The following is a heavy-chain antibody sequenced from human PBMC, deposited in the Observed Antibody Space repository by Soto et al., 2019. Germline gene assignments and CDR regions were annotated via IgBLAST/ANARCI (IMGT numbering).Heavy chain of an antibody. J-gene: IGHJ4*02. D-gene: IGHD2-15*01. CDR3: DRGFLAYCSGGTCYSDY. CDR1: GYTFTTYG. V-gene: IGHV1-18*01. CDR2: ISTYNGNR. Sequence: QVQLVQSGAEVKKPGASVKVSCKASGYTFTTYGINWVRQAPGQGLEWMGWISTYNGNRNYAQKLQGRVTMTTDTSTRTAYLDLRSLRSDDTAVYYCDRGFLAYCSGGTCYSDYWGQGTLVTVSS.